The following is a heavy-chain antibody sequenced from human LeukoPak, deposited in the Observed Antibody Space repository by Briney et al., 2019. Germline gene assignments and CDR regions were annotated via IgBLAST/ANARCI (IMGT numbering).Heavy chain of an antibody. CDR1: GFTFSSYS. CDR3: ARARYCSSTSCSNRSYYMYV. J-gene: IGHJ6*03. V-gene: IGHV3-21*01. Sequence: GGSLRLSCAASGFTFSSYSMNWVRQAPGKGLEWVSAISSSSSYIYYADSVKGRFTISRDNAKNSLYLQMNSLRAEDTAVYYCARARYCSSTSCSNRSYYMYVWGKGTTVTVSS. D-gene: IGHD2-2*01. CDR2: ISSSSSYI.